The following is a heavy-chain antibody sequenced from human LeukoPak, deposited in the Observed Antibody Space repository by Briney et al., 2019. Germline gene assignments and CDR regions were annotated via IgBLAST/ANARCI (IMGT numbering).Heavy chain of an antibody. D-gene: IGHD1-26*01. CDR1: GFTFSAYA. CDR3: AKDDLGLAASEY. Sequence: GGSLRLSCAPSGFTFSAYAMHWVRQAPGKGLEWVAFISHDGTKKYYVESVKGRYTISRDDSKNTLYLHMNRLKSEDTAVYYCAKDDLGLAASEYWGQGTLVAVSS. CDR2: ISHDGTKK. V-gene: IGHV3-30*02. J-gene: IGHJ4*02.